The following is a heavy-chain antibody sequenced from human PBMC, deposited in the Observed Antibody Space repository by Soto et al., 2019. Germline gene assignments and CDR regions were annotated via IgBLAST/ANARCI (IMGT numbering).Heavy chain of an antibody. CDR1: GGTFSSYT. Sequence: QVQLVQSGAEVKKPGSSVKVSCKASGGTFSSYTISWVRQAPGQGLEWMGRIIPILGIANYEQKFQGRVTITADKSTSTAYMELSSLRSEDTAVYYCASTGYCSSTSCPHYYYYMDVWGKGTTVTVSS. J-gene: IGHJ6*03. CDR2: IIPILGIA. CDR3: ASTGYCSSTSCPHYYYYMDV. V-gene: IGHV1-69*02. D-gene: IGHD2-2*01.